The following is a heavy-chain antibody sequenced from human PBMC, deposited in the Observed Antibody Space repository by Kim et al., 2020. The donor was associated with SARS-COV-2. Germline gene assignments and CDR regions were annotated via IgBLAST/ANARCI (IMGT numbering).Heavy chain of an antibody. CDR3: AGRAEYNWNLHYYYCMDV. CDR2: IYYSWST. CDR1: GGSISSYY. V-gene: IGHV4-59*01. D-gene: IGHD1-7*01. J-gene: IGHJ6*03. Sequence: SETLSLTCTVSGGSISSYYWSWIRQPPGKGLEWIWYIYYSWSTNYNPSLKTRVTLSVDTSKNQFSLKLSSVTAADTAVYYCAGRAEYNWNLHYYYCMDVWGKGTTVTVSS.